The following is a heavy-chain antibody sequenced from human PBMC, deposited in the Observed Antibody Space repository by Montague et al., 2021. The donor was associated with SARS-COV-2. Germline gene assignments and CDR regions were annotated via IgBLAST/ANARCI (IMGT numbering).Heavy chain of an antibody. V-gene: IGHV3-21*01. CDR1: GFTFSSYS. Sequence: SLSLSFSASGFTFSSYSMNWVRQAPGKGLEWVSSISSSSSYIYYADSVEGRFTISRDNAKNSLHLQMNSLRAEDTAVYYCARDLRITIFGVVIIPGIFDYWGQGTLVTVSS. J-gene: IGHJ4*02. D-gene: IGHD3-3*01. CDR3: ARDLRITIFGVVIIPGIFDY. CDR2: ISSSSSYI.